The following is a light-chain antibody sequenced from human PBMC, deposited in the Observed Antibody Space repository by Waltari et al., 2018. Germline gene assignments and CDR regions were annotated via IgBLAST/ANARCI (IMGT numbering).Light chain of an antibody. V-gene: IGLV2-23*02. CDR1: SSDVGAYNH. CDR2: DVS. Sequence: QSALTQPASVSGSPGQSITIPCTGTSSDVGAYNHFSWHQQHPGKARKLMCYDVSKRPSGVSDRFSGSKSCNTASLTISGLQAEDEADYYCCSYAGGSTYVFGTGTKVTVL. J-gene: IGLJ1*01. CDR3: CSYAGGSTYV.